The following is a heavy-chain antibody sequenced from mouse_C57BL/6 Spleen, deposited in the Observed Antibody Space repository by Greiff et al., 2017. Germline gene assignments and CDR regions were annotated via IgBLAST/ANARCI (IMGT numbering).Heavy chain of an antibody. CDR1: GYTFTDYY. V-gene: IGHV1-19*01. CDR2: INPYNGGT. J-gene: IGHJ4*01. D-gene: IGHD2-4*01. Sequence: VQLQQSGPVLVKPGASVKMSCKASGYTFTDYYMNWVKQSHGKSLEWIGVINPYNGGTSYNQKFKGKATLTVDKSSSTAYMELNSLTSEDSAVYYCARDDYDDGDYAMDYWGQGTSVTVSS. CDR3: ARDDYDDGDYAMDY.